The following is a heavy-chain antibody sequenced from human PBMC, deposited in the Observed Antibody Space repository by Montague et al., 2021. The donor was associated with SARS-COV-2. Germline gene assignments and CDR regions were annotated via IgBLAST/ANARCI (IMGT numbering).Heavy chain of an antibody. D-gene: IGHD3-22*01. J-gene: IGHJ4*02. CDR2: IDHSGNT. V-gene: IGHV4-34*01. CDR1: RGSFHIFS. CDR3: ARGTRVVGITPGFRY. Sequence: SETLSLTCAVYRGSFHIFSWGWIRQSPGKGLEWIGEIDHSGNTKYNPSLESRVTISVDTSKNQSSLNLTSVTAADTAMYYCARGTRVVGITPGFRYWGQGTQVAVFS.